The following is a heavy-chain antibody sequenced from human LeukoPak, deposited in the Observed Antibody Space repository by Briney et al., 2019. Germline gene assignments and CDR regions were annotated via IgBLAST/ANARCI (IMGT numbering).Heavy chain of an antibody. J-gene: IGHJ5*02. D-gene: IGHD6-6*01. CDR2: ISAYNGAA. CDR1: GYSFTSYG. Sequence: ASVKVSCKTSGYSFTSYGISWVRQAPGQRLEWMGWISAYNGAAKYAQKLQGRVTMTTDTSTSTAYMELRSLRSDDTAVYYCARDSSSSINWFDPWGQGALVTVSS. V-gene: IGHV1-18*01. CDR3: ARDSSSSINWFDP.